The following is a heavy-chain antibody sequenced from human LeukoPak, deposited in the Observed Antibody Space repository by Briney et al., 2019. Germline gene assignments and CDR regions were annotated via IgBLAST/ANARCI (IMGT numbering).Heavy chain of an antibody. CDR2: ISSGGVTT. V-gene: IGHV3-23*01. D-gene: IGHD2/OR15-2a*01. J-gene: IGHJ4*02. Sequence: GGSLRLSCTASGFTFSSHAMSWVRQAPGKGLEWVSGISSGGVTTYYADSVKGRFTISRDNSKETLFLQMNSLRVDDAAVYYCARSEIFNAPLDYWGQGTLVTLSS. CDR1: GFTFSSHA. CDR3: ARSEIFNAPLDY.